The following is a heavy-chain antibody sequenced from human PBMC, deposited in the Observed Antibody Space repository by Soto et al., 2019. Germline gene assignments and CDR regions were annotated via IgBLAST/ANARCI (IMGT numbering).Heavy chain of an antibody. J-gene: IGHJ4*02. CDR1: GFTFSSYA. D-gene: IGHD6-19*01. Sequence: EVQLLESGGGLVQPGGSLRLSCAASGFTFSSYAMSWVRQAPGKGLECVSGISGSGAGTHYADSVKGRFTISRDNSKNTLYLQMNSLRAEDTAVCYCAKVLETVAGIFDYWGQGTLVTVSS. V-gene: IGHV3-23*01. CDR2: ISGSGAGT. CDR3: AKVLETVAGIFDY.